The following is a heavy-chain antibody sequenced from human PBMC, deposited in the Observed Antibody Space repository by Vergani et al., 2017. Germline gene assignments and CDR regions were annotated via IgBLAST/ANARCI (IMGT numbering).Heavy chain of an antibody. D-gene: IGHD2-8*01. V-gene: IGHV1-18*01. CDR1: GYTFTSYG. J-gene: IGHJ4*02. CDR2: ISAYNGNT. CDR3: ARDLDPVDCTNGVCQDY. Sequence: QVQLVQSGAEVKKPGASVKVSCKASGYTFTSYGISWVRQAPGQGLEWMGWISAYNGNTNYAQKLQGRVTMTTDTSTSTAYMGLRSLRSDDTAVYYCARDLDPVDCTNGVCQDYWGQGTLVTVSS.